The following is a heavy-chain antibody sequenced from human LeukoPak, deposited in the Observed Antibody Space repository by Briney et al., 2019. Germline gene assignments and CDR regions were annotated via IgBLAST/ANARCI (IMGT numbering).Heavy chain of an antibody. CDR2: IAASSGST. CDR1: GFTFRNYA. Sequence: GGSLRLSCAASGFTFRNYAMNWVRQAPGKGLEWVSSIAASSGSTYYADSVKGRFTISRDNSKNTLYLQMNSLRAEDTAIYYCARDYLDYQSTGSYNVDWGQGTLVTVSS. D-gene: IGHD3-22*01. CDR3: ARDYLDYQSTGSYNVD. J-gene: IGHJ4*02. V-gene: IGHV3-23*01.